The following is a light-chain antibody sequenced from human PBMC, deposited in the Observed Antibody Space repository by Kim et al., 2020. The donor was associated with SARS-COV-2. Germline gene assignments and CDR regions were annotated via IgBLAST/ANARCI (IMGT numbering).Light chain of an antibody. CDR2: GNT. CDR1: SSNIGAYYD. V-gene: IGLV1-40*01. J-gene: IGLJ3*02. Sequence: QSALTQPPSVSGAPGQRVTISCTGSSSNIGAYYDVHWYQQLPGTAPKLLIHGNTNRPSGVPDRFSGSKSGTSASLDITGLQAEDEAVYYCQSYDRSLSGSVFGGGTQLTV. CDR3: QSYDRSLSGSV.